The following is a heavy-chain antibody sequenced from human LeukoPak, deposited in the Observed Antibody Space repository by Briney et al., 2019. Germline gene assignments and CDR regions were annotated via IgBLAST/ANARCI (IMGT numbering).Heavy chain of an antibody. D-gene: IGHD1-14*01. J-gene: IGHJ5*02. CDR3: PPYKEADKNWFSP. Sequence: SETLSLTCSVSGGSINTGGFYWSWIRQFPGKGLEWIGYITYSVTTHYNPSLKSRLGISRDTSKNQFSLKLTSVTAADTAIYYCPPYKEADKNWFSPWGKGILVTVS. V-gene: IGHV4-31*03. CDR1: GGSINTGGFY. CDR2: ITYSVTT.